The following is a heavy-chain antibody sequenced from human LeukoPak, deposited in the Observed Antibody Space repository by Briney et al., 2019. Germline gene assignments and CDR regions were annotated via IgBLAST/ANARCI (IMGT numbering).Heavy chain of an antibody. J-gene: IGHJ4*02. V-gene: IGHV4-4*07. CDR3: AGDNYYYDSSGYPLDY. Sequence: SETLSLTCTVSGGSISSYYWSWIRQPAGKGLEWIGRIHTSGSTNYNASLKSRVTMSVDTSKNQFSLKLSSVTAADTAVYYCAGDNYYYDSSGYPLDYWGQGTLVTVSS. CDR2: IHTSGST. D-gene: IGHD3-22*01. CDR1: GGSISSYY.